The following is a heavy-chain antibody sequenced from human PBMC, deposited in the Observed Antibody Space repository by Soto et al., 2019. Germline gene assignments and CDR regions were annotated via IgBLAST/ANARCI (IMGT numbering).Heavy chain of an antibody. CDR3: ARTWDSSEDFDC. D-gene: IGHD6-25*01. CDR1: GFTFSRHW. CDR2: IKQDGSDK. V-gene: IGHV3-7*01. J-gene: IGHJ4*02. Sequence: GGSLRLSCAASGFTFSRHWMTWVRQAPGKGLAWVDNIKQDGSDKYYVDSVKGRFTISRDNAKNSLYLQMNSLRAEDTAVYYCARTWDSSEDFDCWGQATLVTVSS.